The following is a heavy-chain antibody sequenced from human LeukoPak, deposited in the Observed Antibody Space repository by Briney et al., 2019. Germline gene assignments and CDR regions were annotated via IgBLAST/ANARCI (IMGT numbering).Heavy chain of an antibody. J-gene: IGHJ4*02. CDR1: GYTFTRNW. V-gene: IGHV5-51*01. D-gene: IGHD3-10*01. CDR2: ISPGDSHP. Sequence: KDGESLKISCKASGYTFTRNWIGWVRQLPGKGLEWMGIISPGDSHPRYSPSFQGQVTVSADKSKSAAYLEWNSLKPSDTAIYYCVRQRYYGSGSQLVIDFWGQGTLVTASS. CDR3: VRQRYYGSGSQLVIDF.